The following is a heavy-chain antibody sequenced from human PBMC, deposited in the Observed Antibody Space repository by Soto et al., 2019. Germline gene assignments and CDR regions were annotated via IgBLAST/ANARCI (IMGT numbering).Heavy chain of an antibody. CDR3: ARDTGPNGYNYYYFGMDV. CDR2: ISYDGSDK. CDR1: GFTFSNYA. Sequence: GGSLRLSCAASGFTFSNYAMHWVRQAPGKGLEWVAVISYDGSDKYNANSVKGRFTISRDNSKNTLYLQMNSLRAEDTAVYYCARDTGPNGYNYYYFGMDVWGQGTTVTVSS. J-gene: IGHJ6*02. V-gene: IGHV3-30-3*01. D-gene: IGHD5-18*01.